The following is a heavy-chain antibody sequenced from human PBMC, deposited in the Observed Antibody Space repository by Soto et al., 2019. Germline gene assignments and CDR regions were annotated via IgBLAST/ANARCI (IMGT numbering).Heavy chain of an antibody. CDR3: ASGYCSGGSCLMGFDY. CDR2: ISSSSSTI. J-gene: IGHJ4*02. D-gene: IGHD2-15*01. V-gene: IGHV3-48*01. Sequence: GSLRLSCAASGFTFSSYSMNWVRQAPGKGLEWVSYISSSSSTIYYADSVKGRFTISRDNAKNSLYLQMNSLRAEDTAVYYCASGYCSGGSCLMGFDYWGQGTLVTVSS. CDR1: GFTFSSYS.